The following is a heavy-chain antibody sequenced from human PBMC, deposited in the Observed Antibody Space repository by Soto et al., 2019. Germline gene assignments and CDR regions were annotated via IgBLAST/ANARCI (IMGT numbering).Heavy chain of an antibody. Sequence: TLSLTCTVSGGSISSGGYYWSWIRQHPGKGLEWIGYIYYSGSTYYNPSLKSRVTISVDTSKNQFSLKLSSVTAADTAVYYCARDHSGYYDFWSGYPPHNWFDPWGQGTLVTVSS. D-gene: IGHD3-3*01. CDR3: ARDHSGYYDFWSGYPPHNWFDP. J-gene: IGHJ5*02. CDR2: IYYSGST. V-gene: IGHV4-31*03. CDR1: GGSISSGGYY.